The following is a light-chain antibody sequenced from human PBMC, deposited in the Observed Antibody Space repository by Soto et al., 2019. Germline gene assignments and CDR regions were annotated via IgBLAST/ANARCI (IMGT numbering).Light chain of an antibody. CDR1: QSISSY. CDR2: DAS. V-gene: IGKV3-11*01. J-gene: IGKJ4*01. CDR3: QQRSNWPLT. Sequence: EIVLTQSPATLSLSPGERATLSCRASQSISSYLAWYQQKPGQAPRLLIYDASNRATGIPARFSGSGSGTDFTLTIRRLEPEEFAVYYCQQRSNWPLTFGGGTKVEIK.